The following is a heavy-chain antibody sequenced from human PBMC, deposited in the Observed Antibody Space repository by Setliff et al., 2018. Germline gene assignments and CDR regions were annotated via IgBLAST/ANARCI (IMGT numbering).Heavy chain of an antibody. CDR2: IRQDGTNK. V-gene: IGHV3-7*03. Sequence: GSLRLSCVASGFTISNYWMAWVRQAPGKGLEWVADIRQDGTNKYYVDSVEGRFTISRDNAKNSLYLQMNSLRAEDTALYYCAREVWNIYDNDNSWSGYSDHWGQGTLVTVSS. CDR1: GFTISNYW. J-gene: IGHJ4*02. D-gene: IGHD3-3*01. CDR3: AREVWNIYDNDNSWSGYSDH.